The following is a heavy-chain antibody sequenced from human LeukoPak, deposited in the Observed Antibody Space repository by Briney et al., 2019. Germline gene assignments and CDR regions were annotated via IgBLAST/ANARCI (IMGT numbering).Heavy chain of an antibody. CDR1: GYNFINYA. CDR2: INAASGDT. Sequence: ASVKVSCKASGYNFINYALHWVRLAPGQGLEWMGWINAASGDTEYSQNFQGRVTMTTDTSTSTAYMELRSLRSDDTAVYYCARGHCSGGSCYPFDYWGQGTLVTVSS. V-gene: IGHV1-3*01. D-gene: IGHD2-15*01. J-gene: IGHJ4*02. CDR3: ARGHCSGGSCYPFDY.